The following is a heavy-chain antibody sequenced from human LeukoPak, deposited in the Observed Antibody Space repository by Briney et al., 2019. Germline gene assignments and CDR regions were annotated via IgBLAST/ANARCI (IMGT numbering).Heavy chain of an antibody. CDR3: ATGQSYFDN. CDR1: GFTFSTYA. J-gene: IGHJ4*02. V-gene: IGHV3-23*01. CDR2: INPSGVAT. Sequence: GGSLRLSCAASGFTFSTYAMKWVRQAPGKGLEWVSGINPSGVATSYADSVKGRFTISRDNSKNTLFLQLNSLRAEDTAVYYCATGQSYFDNWGQGTLVTVSS.